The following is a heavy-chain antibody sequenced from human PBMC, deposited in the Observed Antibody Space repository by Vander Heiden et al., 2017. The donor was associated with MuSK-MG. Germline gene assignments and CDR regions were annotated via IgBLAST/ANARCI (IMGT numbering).Heavy chain of an antibody. J-gene: IGHJ4*02. CDR3: VRDDYEDYGVGY. Sequence: QVQLQESGPGLVKPSQTLSLTCTVSGASVSNDYWSWFRQRPGKGLEWIGYIYYSGGTCYTPSLRSRVIISIDTAKNQVSLRLESVTAADTAIYYCVRDDYEDYGVGYWGQGTLVTVSS. CDR1: GASVSNDY. D-gene: IGHD4-17*01. CDR2: IYYSGGT. V-gene: IGHV4-31*03.